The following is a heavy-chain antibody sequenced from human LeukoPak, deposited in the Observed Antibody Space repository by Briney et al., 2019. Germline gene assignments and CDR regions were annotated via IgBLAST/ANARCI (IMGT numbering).Heavy chain of an antibody. V-gene: IGHV3-23*01. CDR1: GFTFSNYA. CDR3: AKAFVRGVVTFDY. Sequence: PGGSLRLSCAASGFTFSNYAMNWVRQAPGKGLEWVSVISSSGDTTFTFYADSVKGRFTTSRDDSKNTVYLQMNSLRAEDTAVYYCAKAFVRGVVTFDYWGQGALVTVSS. D-gene: IGHD3-10*01. J-gene: IGHJ4*02. CDR2: ISSSGDTTFT.